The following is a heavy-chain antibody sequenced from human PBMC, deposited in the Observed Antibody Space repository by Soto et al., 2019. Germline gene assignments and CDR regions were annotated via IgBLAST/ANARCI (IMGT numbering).Heavy chain of an antibody. J-gene: IGHJ6*02. Sequence: QGQLVQSRAELKKPGASVKVSCKASDYTFTRYGISWVRQAPGQGLEWMGWISGYNGDTNYAQKFKVRVTMTIDTSPTTAYMELRSLTSDDTAVYYCAKNGQPPYYYYGMDVWGQGTTVTVSS. V-gene: IGHV1-18*01. CDR1: DYTFTRYG. CDR3: AKNGQPPYYYYGMDV. D-gene: IGHD2-8*01. CDR2: ISGYNGDT.